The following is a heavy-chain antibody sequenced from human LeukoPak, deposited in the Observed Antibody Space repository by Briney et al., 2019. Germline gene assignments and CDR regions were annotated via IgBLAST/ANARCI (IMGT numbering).Heavy chain of an antibody. D-gene: IGHD3-22*01. V-gene: IGHV4-34*01. J-gene: IGHJ3*02. CDR3: ARLTDYYDSSGYNLEDAFDI. Sequence: SSETLSLTCAVYGGSFSGYYWSWIRQPPGKGLEWIGEINHSGSTNYNPSLKSRVTISVDTSKNQFSLRLSSVTAADTAVYYCARLTDYYDSSGYNLEDAFDIWGQETMVTVSS. CDR2: INHSGST. CDR1: GGSFSGYY.